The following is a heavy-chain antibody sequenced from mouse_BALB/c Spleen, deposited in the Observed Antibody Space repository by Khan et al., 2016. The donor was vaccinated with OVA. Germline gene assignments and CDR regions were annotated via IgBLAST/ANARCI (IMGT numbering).Heavy chain of an antibody. V-gene: IGHV3-2*02. J-gene: IGHJ3*01. D-gene: IGHD4-1*01. Sequence: EVQLQESGPGLVKPSQSLSLTCTVTGYSITSDYAWNWIRQFPGNKLEWMGYISYSGRTNYTPSLKSRISVTRNTSKNQFFLPLNSVTTEDTATXYCGMGRTYWGQGTLVTVSA. CDR3: GMGRTY. CDR2: ISYSGRT. CDR1: GYSITSDYA.